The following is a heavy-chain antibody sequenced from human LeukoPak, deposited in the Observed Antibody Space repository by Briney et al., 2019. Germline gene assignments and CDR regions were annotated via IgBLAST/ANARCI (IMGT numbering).Heavy chain of an antibody. D-gene: IGHD1-26*01. CDR3: ARDLTWEVPFDY. J-gene: IGHJ4*02. V-gene: IGHV3-21*01. Sequence: GGSLRLSCAASGFTFSSYSMNWVRQAPGKGLEWVSSISSSSSYIYYADSVKGRFTNSRDNAKNSLYLQMNSLRAEDTAVYYCARDLTWEVPFDYWGQGTPVTVSS. CDR2: ISSSSSYI. CDR1: GFTFSSYS.